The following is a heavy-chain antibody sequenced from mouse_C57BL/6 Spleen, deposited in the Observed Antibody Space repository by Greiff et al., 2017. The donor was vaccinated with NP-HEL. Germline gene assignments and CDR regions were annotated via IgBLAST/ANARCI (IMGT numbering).Heavy chain of an antibody. CDR1: GYTFTEYT. V-gene: IGHV1-9*01. Sequence: QVQLQQSGAELVKPGASVKLSCKASGYTFTEYTIHWVKQRSGHGLEWIGEILPGSGSTNYNEKFKGKATFTADTSSNTAYMQLSSLTTEDSAIYYCARGGGYGSRGAWFAYWGQGTLVTVSA. J-gene: IGHJ3*01. CDR3: ARGGGYGSRGAWFAY. CDR2: ILPGSGST. D-gene: IGHD1-1*01.